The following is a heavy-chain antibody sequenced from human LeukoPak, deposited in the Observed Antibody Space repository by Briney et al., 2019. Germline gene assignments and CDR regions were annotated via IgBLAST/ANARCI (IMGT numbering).Heavy chain of an antibody. J-gene: IGHJ4*02. CDR3: ARVGISISGWYEGLDY. V-gene: IGHV4-59*01. D-gene: IGHD6-19*01. Sequence: SETLSLTCTVSGGSISSYYWSWIRQPPGKGLEWIGYIYYSGSTNYNPSLKSRVTISVDTSKNQFSLKLSSVTAADTAVYYCARVGISISGWYEGLDYWGQGTLVTVSS. CDR2: IYYSGST. CDR1: GGSISSYY.